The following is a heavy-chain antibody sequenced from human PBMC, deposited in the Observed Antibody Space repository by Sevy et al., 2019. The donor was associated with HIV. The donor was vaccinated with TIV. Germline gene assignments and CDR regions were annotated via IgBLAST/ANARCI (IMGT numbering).Heavy chain of an antibody. V-gene: IGHV1-2*02. CDR2: INPNSGGT. J-gene: IGHJ6*03. Sequence: ASVKVSCKASGYTFTGYYMHWVRQAPGQGLEWMGWINPNSGGTNYAQKFQGRVTMTRDTSISTAYMELSRLRSDDTAVYYSARGYCSSTSCYAPDLYYYYYSMDVWGKGTTVTVSS. CDR3: ARGYCSSTSCYAPDLYYYYYSMDV. D-gene: IGHD2-2*01. CDR1: GYTFTGYY.